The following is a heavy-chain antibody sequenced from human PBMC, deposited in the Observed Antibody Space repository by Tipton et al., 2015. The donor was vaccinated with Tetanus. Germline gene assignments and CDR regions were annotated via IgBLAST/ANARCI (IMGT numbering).Heavy chain of an antibody. V-gene: IGHV3-15*01. Sequence: SLRLSCAASGFTFSNAWMSWVRQAPGKGLEWVGRIKSKTDGGTTDYAAPVKGRFTISRDDSKNTLYLQMNSLKTEDTAVYYCTTGHIVVVVAAEQLDYWGQGTLVTVSS. J-gene: IGHJ4*02. CDR2: IKSKTDGGTT. CDR3: TTGHIVVVVAAEQLDY. CDR1: GFTFSNAW. D-gene: IGHD2-15*01.